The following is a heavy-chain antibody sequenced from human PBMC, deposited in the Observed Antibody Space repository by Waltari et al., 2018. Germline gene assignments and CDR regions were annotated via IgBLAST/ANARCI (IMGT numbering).Heavy chain of an antibody. CDR3: ARGGATYYYDSSAFDY. D-gene: IGHD3-22*01. Sequence: QVQLQESGPGLVKPSGTLSLTCAVSGGSIRSSNWWSWVRQPPGKGLEWIGEIYQSGRTNYNPALKCRVTISVDKSKNQFSLKLSSVTAADTAVYYCARGGATYYYDSSAFDYWGQGTLVTVSS. V-gene: IGHV4-4*02. J-gene: IGHJ4*02. CDR2: IYQSGRT. CDR1: GGSIRSSNW.